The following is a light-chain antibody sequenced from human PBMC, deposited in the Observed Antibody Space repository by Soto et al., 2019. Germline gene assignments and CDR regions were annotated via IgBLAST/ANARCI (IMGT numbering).Light chain of an antibody. CDR3: QQYDYWPRT. J-gene: IGKJ1*01. CDR1: QSVSSSF. V-gene: IGKV3-20*01. CDR2: GAS. Sequence: EIVLTQSPGTLSLSPGERATLSCRASQSVSSSFLAWYQQKPGQAPRLLIYGASNRATGIPARFSGSGSGTDFSLTISSLQSEDFAVYYCQQYDYWPRTFGQGTKVDI.